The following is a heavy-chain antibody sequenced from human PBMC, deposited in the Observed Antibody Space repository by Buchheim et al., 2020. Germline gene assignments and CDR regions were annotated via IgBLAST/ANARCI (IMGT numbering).Heavy chain of an antibody. D-gene: IGHD3-3*01. CDR2: IKQDGSEK. CDR1: GFTFSSYW. J-gene: IGHJ4*02. V-gene: IGHV3-7*01. CDR3: ARDRTYGEEDFWSGWVGTYYFDY. Sequence: EVQLVESGGGLVQPGGSLRLSCAASGFTFSSYWMSWVRQAPGKGLEWVANIKQDGSEKYYVDSVKGRFTISRDNAKNSLYLQMNSLRAEDTAVYYCARDRTYGEEDFWSGWVGTYYFDYWGQGTL.